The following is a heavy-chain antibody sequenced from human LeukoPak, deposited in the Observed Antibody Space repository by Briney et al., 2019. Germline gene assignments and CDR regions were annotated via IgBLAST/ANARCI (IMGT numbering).Heavy chain of an antibody. CDR3: AEDSSGWCRASDY. V-gene: IGHV3-48*04. CDR2: ISGSSDTI. CDR1: GFTFSTYS. J-gene: IGHJ4*02. D-gene: IGHD6-19*01. Sequence: GGSLRLSCVASGFTFSTYSMNWVRQAPGKGLEWVSYISGSSDTIYYADSVKGRFTISRDNAKNSLYLQMNSLRVEDTAVYYCAEDSSGWCRASDYWGQGTLVTVSS.